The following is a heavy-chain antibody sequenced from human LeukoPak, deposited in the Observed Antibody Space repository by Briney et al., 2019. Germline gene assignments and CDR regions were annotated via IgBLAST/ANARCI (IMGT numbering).Heavy chain of an antibody. J-gene: IGHJ5*02. CDR3: ARSKYCSSTXCYTYNWFDP. CDR2: IYYSGST. Sequence: PSETLSLTCTVSGGSISSGGYYWSWIRQHPGKGLEWIGYIYYSGSTYYNPSLKSRVTISVDTSKNQFSLKLSSVTAADTAVYYCARSKYCSSTXCYTYNWFDPWGQGTLVTVS. CDR1: GGSISSGGYY. V-gene: IGHV4-31*03. D-gene: IGHD2-2*02.